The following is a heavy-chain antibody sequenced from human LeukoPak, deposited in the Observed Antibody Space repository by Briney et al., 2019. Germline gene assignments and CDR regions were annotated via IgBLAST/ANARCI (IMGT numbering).Heavy chain of an antibody. J-gene: IGHJ5*02. V-gene: IGHV1-69*13. CDR3: ARCPHQLLRRPRITGDWFDP. CDR1: GGTFSSYA. CDR2: IIPIFGTA. D-gene: IGHD2-2*01. Sequence: SVKVSCKASGGTFSSYAISWVRQAPGQGLEWMGGIIPIFGTANYAQKFQGRVTITADESTSTAYMELSSLRSEDTAVYYCARCPHQLLRRPRITGDWFDPWGQGTLVTVSS.